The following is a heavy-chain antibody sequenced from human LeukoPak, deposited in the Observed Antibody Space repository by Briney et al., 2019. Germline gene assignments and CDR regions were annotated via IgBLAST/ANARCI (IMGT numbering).Heavy chain of an antibody. CDR3: VQQHTRHRDAFDI. D-gene: IGHD6-13*01. J-gene: IGHJ3*02. CDR2: ISSSSSYI. Sequence: GGSLRLSCAASGFTFSSYSMNWVRQAPGKGLEWVSSISSSSSYIYYADSVKGRFTISRDNAKNSLYLQMNSLRAEDTAVYYCVQQHTRHRDAFDIWGQGTMVTVSS. CDR1: GFTFSSYS. V-gene: IGHV3-21*01.